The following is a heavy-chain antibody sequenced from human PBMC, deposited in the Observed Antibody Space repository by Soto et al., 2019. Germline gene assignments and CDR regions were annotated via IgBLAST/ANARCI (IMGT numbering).Heavy chain of an antibody. V-gene: IGHV1-18*01. J-gene: IGHJ4*02. Sequence: QVLLMQSGPEVKKPGASVKVSCQASGYTFHNYGISWVRQVPGQGLEWMGWISGYNGNTNYAPKIQGRVTVTRDTSTATAYMELRSLRSDVTAIYYCARGSESFDLWGQGTLVTVSS. CDR3: ARGSESFDL. CDR2: ISGYNGNT. D-gene: IGHD1-26*01. CDR1: GYTFHNYG.